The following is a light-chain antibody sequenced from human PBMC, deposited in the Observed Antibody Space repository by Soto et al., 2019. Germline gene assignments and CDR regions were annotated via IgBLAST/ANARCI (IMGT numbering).Light chain of an antibody. V-gene: IGKV1-33*01. CDR3: QQYDNLPWT. Sequence: DIQMTQSPSSLSASVGDRITITCQASQDINNYLNWYQQIPRKAPKLLIFDASDLEAGVPSRFRGGGSGTHFTLTISSLQPEDVATYYCQQYDNLPWTFGQGTKVDIK. CDR2: DAS. CDR1: QDINNY. J-gene: IGKJ1*01.